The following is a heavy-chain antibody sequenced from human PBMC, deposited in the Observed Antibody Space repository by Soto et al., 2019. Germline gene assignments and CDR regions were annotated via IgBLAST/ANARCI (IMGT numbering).Heavy chain of an antibody. CDR1: GGTFSRHS. V-gene: IGHV1-69*01. D-gene: IGHD3-10*01. Sequence: QVQMVQSGAEVKKPGSSARVSCKVSGGTFSRHSISWVRQAPGQGLEWMGGIIPIFDATQYAQKFQGRLTITADESTTTLRMDLSGRRSEHTAIYYCARALTAVRGSWGPGTLVTVS. J-gene: IGHJ4*02. CDR2: IIPIFDAT. CDR3: ARALTAVRGS.